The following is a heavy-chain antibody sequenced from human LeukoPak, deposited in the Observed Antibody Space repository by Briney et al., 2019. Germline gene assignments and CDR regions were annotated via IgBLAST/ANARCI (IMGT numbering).Heavy chain of an antibody. Sequence: PSETLSLTCTVSGGSFSGYYWSWIRQPPGKGLEWIGYIYYSGSTYYNPSLKSRVTISVDTSKNQFSLKLSSVTAADTAVYYCARPTTNWGAVGAFDIWGQGTMVTVSS. V-gene: IGHV4-59*08. J-gene: IGHJ3*02. CDR2: IYYSGST. CDR3: ARPTTNWGAVGAFDI. D-gene: IGHD7-27*01. CDR1: GGSFSGYY.